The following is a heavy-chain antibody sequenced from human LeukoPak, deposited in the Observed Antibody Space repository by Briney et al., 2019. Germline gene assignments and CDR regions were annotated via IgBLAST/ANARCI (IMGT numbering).Heavy chain of an antibody. CDR3: ARVGYGDLYYFDY. CDR1: GFTFSSYA. V-gene: IGHV3-20*01. J-gene: IGHJ4*02. D-gene: IGHD4-17*01. CDR2: INWNGGST. Sequence: GGSLRLSCAASGFTFSSYAMTWVRQPPGKGLEWVSGINWNGGSTGYADSVKGRFTISRDNAKNSLYLQMNSLRAEDTALYHCARVGYGDLYYFDYWGQGTLVTVSS.